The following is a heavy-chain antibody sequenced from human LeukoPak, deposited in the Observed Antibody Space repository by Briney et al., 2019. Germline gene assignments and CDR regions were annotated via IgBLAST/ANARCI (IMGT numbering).Heavy chain of an antibody. D-gene: IGHD5-24*01. CDR2: IYYSGST. CDR1: GGSISSYY. J-gene: IGHJ3*02. Sequence: PSETLSLTCTVSGGSISSYYWSWIRQPPGKGLEWIGYIYYSGSTNYNPSLKSRVTISVDTSKNQFSLKLSSVTAADTAVYYCARRDGNDAFDIWGQGTMVTASS. CDR3: ARRDGNDAFDI. V-gene: IGHV4-59*01.